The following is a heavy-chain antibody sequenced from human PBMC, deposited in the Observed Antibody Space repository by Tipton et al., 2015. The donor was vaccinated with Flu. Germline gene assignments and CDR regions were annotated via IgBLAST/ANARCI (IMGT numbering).Heavy chain of an antibody. V-gene: IGHV3-23*01. D-gene: IGHD2-15*01. CDR2: VSGSGDST. CDR1: GFTFSSYA. J-gene: IGHJ4*02. Sequence: GSLRLSCEVSGFTFSSYALSWVRQAPGKGLEWVSIVSGSGDSTNYADSVKGRFIISRDISRRTLYLQMDSLRATDTAIYYCAKVSTRGCSFGSCYTFDHWGQGELVTVSS. CDR3: AKVSTRGCSFGSCYTFDH.